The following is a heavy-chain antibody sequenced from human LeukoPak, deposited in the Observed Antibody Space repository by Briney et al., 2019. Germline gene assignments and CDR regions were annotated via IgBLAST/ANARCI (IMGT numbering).Heavy chain of an antibody. V-gene: IGHV5-51*01. CDR2: IYPGDSDT. CDR3: ARHARSRYCSGGSCYSFPQYYFDY. D-gene: IGHD2-15*01. CDR1: GYSFTSYW. Sequence: PGESLKISCKGSGYSFTSYWIGWVRQMPGKGLEWMGIIYPGDSDTRYSPSFQGQVTISADKSISTAYLQWSSLKASDTAMYYCARHARSRYCSGGSCYSFPQYYFDYWGQGTLVTVSS. J-gene: IGHJ4*02.